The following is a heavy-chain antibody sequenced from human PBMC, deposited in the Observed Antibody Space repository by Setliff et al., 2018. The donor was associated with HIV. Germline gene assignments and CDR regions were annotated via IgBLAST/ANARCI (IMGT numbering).Heavy chain of an antibody. Sequence: PGGSLRLSCAASGFTLSDHHIVWVRQAPGKGREWVARSRNKTRGFTKEYAASVAGRFIITRDGSENTLYLQRNSMKTEDTAVYYCTRETSRGDRSAFDIWGQGTVVTVSS. J-gene: IGHJ3*02. D-gene: IGHD2-21*01. CDR3: TRETSRGDRSAFDI. V-gene: IGHV3-72*01. CDR1: GFTLSDHH. CDR2: SRNKTRGFTK.